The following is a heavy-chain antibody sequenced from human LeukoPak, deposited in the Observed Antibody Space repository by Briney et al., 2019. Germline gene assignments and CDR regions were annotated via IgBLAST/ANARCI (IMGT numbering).Heavy chain of an antibody. CDR1: GFTFSSYS. CDR2: ISSSSSYI. V-gene: IGHV3-21*01. Sequence: GGSLRLSCAASGFTFSSYSMNWVRQAPGKELEWVSSISSSSSYIYYADSVKGRFTISRDNAKNSLYLQMNSLRAEDTAVYYCARGTPQNLNWFDPWGQGTLVTVSS. CDR3: ARGTPQNLNWFDP. J-gene: IGHJ5*02.